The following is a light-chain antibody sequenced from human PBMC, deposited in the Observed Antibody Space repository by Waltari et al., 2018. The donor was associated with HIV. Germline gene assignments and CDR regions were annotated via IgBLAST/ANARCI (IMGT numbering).Light chain of an antibody. V-gene: IGLV1-51*01. CDR1: SSNIGNNY. Sequence: QSVLTQPPSVSAAPGQKVTISCSGSSSNIGNNYVSWYQQPPGTAPKLLIYGKNKRTFGVSDPFPCLKACQAGHPGVHGIQTGDEADYYCGTWDSSLSAWVFGGGTKLTVL. CDR2: GKN. J-gene: IGLJ3*02. CDR3: GTWDSSLSAWV.